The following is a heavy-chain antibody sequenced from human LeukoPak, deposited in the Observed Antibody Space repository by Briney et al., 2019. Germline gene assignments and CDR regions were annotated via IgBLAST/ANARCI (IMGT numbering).Heavy chain of an antibody. V-gene: IGHV3-30*02. Sequence: GGSLRLSCAASGFTFSSYGMHWVRQAPGKGLEWAAFIRYDGSNKYYADSVKGRFTISRDNSKNTLYLQMNSLRAEDTAVYYCAKAAIVVVPAAILSLDPWGQGTLVTVSS. CDR3: AKAAIVVVPAAILSLDP. J-gene: IGHJ5*02. D-gene: IGHD2-2*01. CDR1: GFTFSSYG. CDR2: IRYDGSNK.